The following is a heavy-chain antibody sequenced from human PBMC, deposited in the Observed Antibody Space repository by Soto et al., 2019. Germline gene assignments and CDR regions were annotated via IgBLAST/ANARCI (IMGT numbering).Heavy chain of an antibody. V-gene: IGHV3-30*13. Sequence: QVQLVQSGGGVVQPGRSLRLSCAASGFNFNTYFMHWVRQAPGKGLEWVAMIFPNGRDKEYADSVKGRFPISRDNSNHRLYLQMDSLRPEDTAVYYCGRDDEHGRNWALAYWGQGALVTVSS. CDR3: GRDDEHGRNWALAY. CDR2: IFPNGRDK. J-gene: IGHJ4*02. D-gene: IGHD3-16*01. CDR1: GFNFNTYF.